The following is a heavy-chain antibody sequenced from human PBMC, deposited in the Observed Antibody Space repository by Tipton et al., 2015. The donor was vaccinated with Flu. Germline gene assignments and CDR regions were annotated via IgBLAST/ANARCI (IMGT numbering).Heavy chain of an antibody. CDR3: ARDRGYGYGPPHFDY. D-gene: IGHD5-18*01. V-gene: IGHV1-46*01. CDR1: GYTFTSYY. CDR2: INPSGDST. Sequence: QLVQSGAEVKKPGASVKVSCKASGYTFTSYYMHWVRQAPGQGLEWMGIINPSGDSTSYAQKFQGRVTMTRDTSTSTVYMELSSLRSEDTAVYYCARDRGYGYGPPHFDYWGQGTLVTVSS. J-gene: IGHJ4*02.